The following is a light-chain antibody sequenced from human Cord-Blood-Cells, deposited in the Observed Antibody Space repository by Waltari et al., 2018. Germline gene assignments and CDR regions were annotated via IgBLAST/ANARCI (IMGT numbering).Light chain of an antibody. V-gene: IGKV3-15*01. CDR3: QQYNNWPPWT. Sequence: EIGMTQSPATLSVSPGERATLSCRARQSVSSHLAWYQQKPGQAPRLLISGASTRATCIPARFSGSWSGTEFTLTISSLQSEDFAVYYCQQYNNWPPWTFGQGTKVEIK. CDR2: GAS. CDR1: QSVSSH. J-gene: IGKJ1*01.